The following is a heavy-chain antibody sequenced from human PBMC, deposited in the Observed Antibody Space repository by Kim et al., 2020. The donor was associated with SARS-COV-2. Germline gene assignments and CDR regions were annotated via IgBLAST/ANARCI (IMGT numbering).Heavy chain of an antibody. D-gene: IGHD3-10*01. CDR1: GGTFSSYA. V-gene: IGHV1-69*13. CDR3: ARDYYGSGSSYGMDV. CDR2: IIPIFGTA. J-gene: IGHJ6*02. Sequence: SVKVSCKASGGTFSSYAISWVRQAPGQGLEWMGGIIPIFGTANYAQKFQGRVTITADESTSTAYMELSSLRSEDTAVYYCARDYYGSGSSYGMDVWGQGTTVTVSS.